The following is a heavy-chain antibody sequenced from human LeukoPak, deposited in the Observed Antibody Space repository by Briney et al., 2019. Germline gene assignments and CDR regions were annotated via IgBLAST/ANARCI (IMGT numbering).Heavy chain of an antibody. CDR1: GFTFSSYS. CDR2: ISSSSSYI. J-gene: IGHJ4*02. D-gene: IGHD3-22*01. CDR3: AREDEQEDYYDSSASFDY. Sequence: AGSLRLSCAASGFTFSSYSMNWVRQAPGKGLEWVSSISSSSSYIYYADSVKGRFTISRDNAKNSLYLQMNSLRAEDTAVYYCAREDEQEDYYDSSASFDYWGQGTLVTVSS. V-gene: IGHV3-21*01.